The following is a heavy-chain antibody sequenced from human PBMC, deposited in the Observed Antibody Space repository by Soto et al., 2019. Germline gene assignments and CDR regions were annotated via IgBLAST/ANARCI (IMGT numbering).Heavy chain of an antibody. CDR3: TRAGAYYDFWSGLYYFDY. CDR1: GFTFGDYA. V-gene: IGHV3-49*03. Sequence: GGSLRLSCTASGFTFGDYAMSWFRQAPGKGLEWVGFIRSKAYGGTTEYAASVKGRFTISRDDSKSIAYLQMNSLKTEDTAVYYCTRAGAYYDFWSGLYYFDYWGQGTLVTVS. CDR2: IRSKAYGGTT. J-gene: IGHJ4*02. D-gene: IGHD3-3*01.